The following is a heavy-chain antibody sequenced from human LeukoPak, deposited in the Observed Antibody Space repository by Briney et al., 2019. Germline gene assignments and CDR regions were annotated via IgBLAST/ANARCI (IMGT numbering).Heavy chain of an antibody. CDR3: AREGNGLLSKDFDH. V-gene: IGHV1-2*02. D-gene: IGHD2/OR15-2a*01. CDR1: GFTFTDYY. CDR2: IGPHSSAT. J-gene: IGHJ4*02. Sequence: ASVKVSCKSSGFTFTDYYIHWVRQAPGQGLEWMGYIGPHSSATSSPQEFQGRDTMTRDTSMSTAYMELTRLTSDDTAVYYCAREGNGLLSKDFDHWGQGTLVTVSS.